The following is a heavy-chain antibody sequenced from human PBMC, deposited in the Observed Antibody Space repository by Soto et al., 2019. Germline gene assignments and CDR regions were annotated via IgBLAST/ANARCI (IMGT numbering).Heavy chain of an antibody. CDR1: GFTFNTYG. V-gene: IGHV3-33*01. J-gene: IGHJ1*01. D-gene: IGHD3-10*01. Sequence: PVGSLRLSCAASGFTFNTYGFHWVRQAPGKGLEWVAVIWSDGNNKYYADSVKGRFTISRDSSKNTLYLQMNSLKIEDTAVYYCTLTYHDGSASYYFQYWGQGTLVTVSS. CDR2: IWSDGNNK. CDR3: TLTYHDGSASYYFQY.